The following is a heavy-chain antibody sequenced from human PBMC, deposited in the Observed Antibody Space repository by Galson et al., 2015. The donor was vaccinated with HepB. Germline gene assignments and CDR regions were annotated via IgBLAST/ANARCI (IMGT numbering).Heavy chain of an antibody. D-gene: IGHD3-10*01. Sequence: SLRLSCAASGFTFSSYAMSWVRQAPGKGLEWVSAISGSGGSTYYADSVKGRFTISRDNSKNTLYLQMNSLRAEDTAVYYCARGGSGSYYSPGGYWGQGTLVTVSS. J-gene: IGHJ4*02. CDR1: GFTFSSYA. CDR2: ISGSGGST. CDR3: ARGGSGSYYSPGGY. V-gene: IGHV3-23*01.